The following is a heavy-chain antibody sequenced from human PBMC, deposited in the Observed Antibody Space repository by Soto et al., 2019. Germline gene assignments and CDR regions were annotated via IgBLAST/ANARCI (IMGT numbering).Heavy chain of an antibody. Sequence: QVQLQESGPGLVKPSETLSLTCTVSGGAVSSGSYYWSWIRQPPGKGLEWIGYIYYSGSTNYNPSVKSRVTITVDTSKNQYALMLSAVTAADTAVYYCASTAVLYDSSGYFDYWGQGTLVTVAS. V-gene: IGHV4-61*01. CDR2: IYYSGST. CDR1: GGAVSSGSYY. J-gene: IGHJ4*02. CDR3: ASTAVLYDSSGYFDY. D-gene: IGHD3-22*01.